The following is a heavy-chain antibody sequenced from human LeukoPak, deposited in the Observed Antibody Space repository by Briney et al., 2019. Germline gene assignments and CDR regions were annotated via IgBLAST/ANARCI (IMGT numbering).Heavy chain of an antibody. J-gene: IGHJ4*02. D-gene: IGHD6-19*01. CDR1: GGSISSSSYY. Sequence: SETLSLTCTVSGGSISSSSYYWGWIRQPPGKGLEWIGSIYYSGSTYYNPSLKSRVTISVDTSKNQFSLKLSSVTAADTAVYYCARAGGEQWLVHYYFDYWGQGTLVTVSS. CDR2: IYYSGST. CDR3: ARAGGEQWLVHYYFDY. V-gene: IGHV4-39*01.